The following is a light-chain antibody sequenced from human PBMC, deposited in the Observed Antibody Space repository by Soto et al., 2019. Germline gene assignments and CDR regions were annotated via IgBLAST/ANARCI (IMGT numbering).Light chain of an antibody. CDR3: QQSYSTPLT. J-gene: IGKJ3*01. CDR2: AAS. V-gene: IGKV1-39*01. Sequence: DIQMTQSPSSLSASVGDRVTLTCRASQSITNYLNWYQQKPGKAPKLLIYAASSLQGGVSSRFSGSGSGTDFTLTISRLQFEDFGTYYCQQSYSTPLTFGPGTKVDIK. CDR1: QSITNY.